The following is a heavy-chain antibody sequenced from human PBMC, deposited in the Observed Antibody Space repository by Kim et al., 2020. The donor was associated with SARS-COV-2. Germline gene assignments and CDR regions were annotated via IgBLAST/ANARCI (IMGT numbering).Heavy chain of an antibody. V-gene: IGHV3-7*01. J-gene: IGHJ2*01. CDR1: GFTFSSYW. D-gene: IGHD6-25*01. CDR3: ARMRLGWYLDL. CDR2: IKEDGSDK. Sequence: GGSLRLSCAASGFTFSSYWMSWVRQAPGKGLEWVANIKEDGSDKYYVDSVKGRFTISRDNAKNSLYLQMNSLRAEDTAVYYCARMRLGWYLDLWGRGTLVTVSS.